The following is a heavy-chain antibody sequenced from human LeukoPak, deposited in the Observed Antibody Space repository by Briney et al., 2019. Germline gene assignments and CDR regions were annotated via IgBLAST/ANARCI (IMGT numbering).Heavy chain of an antibody. CDR2: ISGSGRST. CDR3: AIQGNTWFYFDS. CDR1: GFTLSSYA. D-gene: IGHD6-13*01. J-gene: IGHJ4*02. Sequence: GGSLRLSCAASGFTLSSYAMSWIRQAPGKGLEWVSTISGSGRSTYYADSVEGRFTISRDNSKNTLYLQMNSLRPEDTAVYYCAIQGNTWFYFDSWGQGTLVAVSS. V-gene: IGHV3-23*01.